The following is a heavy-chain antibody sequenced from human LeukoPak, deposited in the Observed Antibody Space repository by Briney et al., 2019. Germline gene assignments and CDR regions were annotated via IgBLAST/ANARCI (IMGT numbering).Heavy chain of an antibody. D-gene: IGHD3-10*01. V-gene: IGHV3-48*02. CDR2: ISGSGSDI. CDR3: ARDWFSGTNYKPLFDY. J-gene: IGHJ4*02. Sequence: PGGSLRLSCAASGFTFGSYSMNWVRQAPGKGLEWVSYISGSGSDIKYADSVKGRFTISRDNAKNSLYLQMNSLRDEDTAVYYCARDWFSGTNYKPLFDYWGQGTLVTVSS. CDR1: GFTFGSYS.